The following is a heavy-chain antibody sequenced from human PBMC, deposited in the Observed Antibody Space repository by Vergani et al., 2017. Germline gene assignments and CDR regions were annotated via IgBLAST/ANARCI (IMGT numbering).Heavy chain of an antibody. CDR2: ISTDGTKK. CDR1: GFTFSSHA. J-gene: IGHJ4*02. D-gene: IGHD3-22*01. Sequence: QVQLVESGGGIVQPGRSLRLSCVASGFTFSSHAIHWVRRAPGKGLEWVAVISTDGTKKYYGDSVKGRFTISRDNSKNMLYLQMNSLRAEDTAVYYCARLSYDTTPYLQGGYDCWGQGTLVSVSS. CDR3: ARLSYDTTPYLQGGYDC. V-gene: IGHV3-30*03.